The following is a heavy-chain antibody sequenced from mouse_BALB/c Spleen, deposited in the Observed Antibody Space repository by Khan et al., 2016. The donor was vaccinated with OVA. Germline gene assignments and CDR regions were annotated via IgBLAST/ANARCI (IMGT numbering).Heavy chain of an antibody. CDR1: GFNIKDTY. D-gene: IGHD2-4*01. Sequence: VQLQQPGAELVKPGASVKLSCTASGFNIKDTYMHWVKQRPEQGLEWIGRIDPANGNTKYDPKFQGKATITAATSSNTAYLQLSSLTSEDTAVYYCATMITVAYWGQGTLVTVSA. CDR3: ATMITVAY. J-gene: IGHJ3*01. V-gene: IGHV14-3*02. CDR2: IDPANGNT.